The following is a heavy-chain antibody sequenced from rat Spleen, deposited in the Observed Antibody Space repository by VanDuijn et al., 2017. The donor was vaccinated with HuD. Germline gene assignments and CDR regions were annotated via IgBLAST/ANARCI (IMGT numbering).Heavy chain of an antibody. CDR1: GFTFSDYY. V-gene: IGHV5-22*01. CDR2: ISYEGSST. J-gene: IGHJ4*01. D-gene: IGHD1-2*01. Sequence: EVQLVESGGGLVQPGRSLKLSCAASGFTFSDYYMSWVRQAPKKGLEWVASISYEGSSTYYGDSVKGRFTISRDNAKSTLYLQMNSLRSEDTATYYCASPDSSRYVMDAWGQGASVTVSS. CDR3: ASPDSSRYVMDA.